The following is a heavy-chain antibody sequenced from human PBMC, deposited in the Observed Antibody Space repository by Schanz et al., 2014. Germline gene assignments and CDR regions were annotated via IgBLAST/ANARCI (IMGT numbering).Heavy chain of an antibody. V-gene: IGHV1-69*04. CDR3: ARGYGDSPTDF. J-gene: IGHJ4*02. CDR2: IIPILGIA. CDR1: GGTFSTYT. Sequence: QVQLVQSGAEVKKPGASVKVSCKASGGTFSTYTISWVRQAPGQGLEWMGRIIPILGIANYAQKFQGRVTITADKSTFTAYMDLRSLRSEDTAVYYCARGYGDSPTDFWGQGTLVTVSS. D-gene: IGHD4-17*01.